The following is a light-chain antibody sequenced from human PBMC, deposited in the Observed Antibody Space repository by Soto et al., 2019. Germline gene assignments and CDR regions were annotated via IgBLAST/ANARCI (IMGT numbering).Light chain of an antibody. CDR3: CSYTSISTSAV. CDR1: SSDIGDYTH. J-gene: IGLJ2*01. V-gene: IGLV2-14*01. Sequence: QSVLTQPASVSGSPGQSITISCTGTSSDIGDYTHVSWYQQHPGKAPKLIIYEVSDRPSGVSNRFSGSESGNTASLTISGLQTEDEADYYCCSYTSISTSAVFGGGTKVTVL. CDR2: EVS.